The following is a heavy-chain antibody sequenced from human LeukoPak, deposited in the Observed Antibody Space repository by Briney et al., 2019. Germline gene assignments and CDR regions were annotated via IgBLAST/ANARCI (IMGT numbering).Heavy chain of an antibody. J-gene: IGHJ3*02. D-gene: IGHD6-13*01. V-gene: IGHV1-46*01. Sequence: ASVKVSCKASGYIFAMHWVRQAPGQGLEWMGMISPSAGTTSYSQKFQGRVTMTSDTSTSTVYMELSSLRSEDTAVYYCARDFRAAAGRGDFDYAFDIWGQGTMVTVSS. CDR3: ARDFRAAAGRGDFDYAFDI. CDR1: GYIFA. CDR2: ISPSAGTT.